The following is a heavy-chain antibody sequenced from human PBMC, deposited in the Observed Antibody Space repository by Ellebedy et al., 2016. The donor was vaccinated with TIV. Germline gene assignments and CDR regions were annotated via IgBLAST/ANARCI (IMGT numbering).Heavy chain of an antibody. Sequence: GESLKISCEASGIIVSDYFMNWVRQAPGKGLEWVSVLYPDAKTNYTDSVNGRFIVSRDNSKNTLYLQMNSLGAEDTAVYYCARDPGGGGDFGDNWFDPWGQGTLVTVSS. D-gene: IGHD2-21*01. J-gene: IGHJ5*02. V-gene: IGHV3-66*01. CDR3: ARDPGGGGDFGDNWFDP. CDR2: LYPDAKT. CDR1: GIIVSDYF.